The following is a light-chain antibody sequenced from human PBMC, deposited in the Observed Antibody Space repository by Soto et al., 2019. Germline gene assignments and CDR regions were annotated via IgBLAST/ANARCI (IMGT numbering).Light chain of an antibody. CDR3: QQYNRLYT. CDR1: QSISSW. V-gene: IGKV1-5*03. Sequence: DIQMTQSPSTLSVSVGDRATITCRASQSISSWLAWYQQKPGQAPKLLIYKASSLESGVPSRFSGSGSGTVFTLTISSLQHDDFATYYCQQYNRLYTFGQGTKLEIK. CDR2: KAS. J-gene: IGKJ2*01.